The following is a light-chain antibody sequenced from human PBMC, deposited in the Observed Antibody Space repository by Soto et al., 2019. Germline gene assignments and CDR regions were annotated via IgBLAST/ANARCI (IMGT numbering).Light chain of an antibody. V-gene: IGKV3-15*01. CDR3: QQYHNWPPIN. CDR1: QSVSNH. J-gene: IGKJ5*01. CDR2: GAS. Sequence: EIVITQSPDSLSVSLVESATLSCMASQSVSNHLAWYQQKPGQAPRLLIYGASTRATGVPARFTGSGSGTDFTLTIRSLQSEDFALYSCQQYHNWPPINCGQGTRREIK.